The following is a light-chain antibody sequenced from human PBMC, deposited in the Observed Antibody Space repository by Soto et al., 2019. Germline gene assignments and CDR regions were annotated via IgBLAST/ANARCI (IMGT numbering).Light chain of an antibody. CDR2: GAS. J-gene: IGKJ1*01. V-gene: IGKV3-15*01. CDR1: QSVGSN. CDR3: QQYSNWWT. Sequence: EIVMTQSPATLSVSPGERATLSCRASQSVGSNLAWYQKKPGQAPRLLIYGASTRATGIPARFSGSGSGTEFTLTISSLQSEDFAVYYCQQYSNWWTFVQGTRVEIK.